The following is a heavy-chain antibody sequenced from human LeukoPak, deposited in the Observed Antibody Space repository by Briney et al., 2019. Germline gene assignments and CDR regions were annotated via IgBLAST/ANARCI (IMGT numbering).Heavy chain of an antibody. D-gene: IGHD5-18*01. J-gene: IGHJ4*02. CDR1: GYTFSDYY. V-gene: IGHV1-2*02. CDR2: INPNSGDT. Sequence: ASVKVSCKTSGYTFSDYYIHWIRQAPGQGLEWVGWINPNSGDTDYAQKFQGRVTVTRDTSISTAYMELSRLRSDDTAVYYCALEEDSYGLDYWGQGTLVTVSS. CDR3: ALEEDSYGLDY.